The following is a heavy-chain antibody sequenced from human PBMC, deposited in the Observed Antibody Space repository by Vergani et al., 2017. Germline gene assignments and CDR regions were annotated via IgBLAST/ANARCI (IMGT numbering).Heavy chain of an antibody. Sequence: QVQLVESGGGLVKPGGSLRLSCAASGFTFSDYYMSWIRQAPGKGLEWVSYISSSSSYTNYADSVKGRFTISRDNAKNSLYLQMNSLRAEDTAVYYCARHQGPLLWFGEPPDYYYYGMDVWGQGTTVTVSS. CDR3: ARHQGPLLWFGEPPDYYYYGMDV. D-gene: IGHD3-10*01. CDR2: ISSSSSYT. V-gene: IGHV3-11*05. CDR1: GFTFSDYY. J-gene: IGHJ6*02.